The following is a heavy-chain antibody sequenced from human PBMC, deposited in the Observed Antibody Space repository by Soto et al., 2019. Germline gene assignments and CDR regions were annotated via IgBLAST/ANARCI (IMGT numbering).Heavy chain of an antibody. J-gene: IGHJ6*03. V-gene: IGHV4-59*01. D-gene: IGHD4-17*01. Sequence: SETLSLTCTVSGGSISSYYWSWIRQPPWKGLEWIGYIYYSGSTNYNPSLKSRVTISVDTSKNQFSLKLSSVTAADTAVYYCARMGLITYGDYAPAGYYYYMDVWGKGTTVTVSS. CDR1: GGSISSYY. CDR2: IYYSGST. CDR3: ARMGLITYGDYAPAGYYYYMDV.